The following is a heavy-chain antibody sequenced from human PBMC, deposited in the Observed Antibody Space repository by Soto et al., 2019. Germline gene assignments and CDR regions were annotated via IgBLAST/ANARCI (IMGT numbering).Heavy chain of an antibody. J-gene: IGHJ4*02. CDR2: IKSKTDGGTT. CDR3: YLRYCGWYPDY. CDR1: GFTFSNAW. D-gene: IGHD3-9*01. V-gene: IGHV3-15*01. Sequence: EVQLVESGGGLVKPGGSLRLSCAASGFTFSNAWMSWVRQAPGKGLEWVGRIKSKTDGGTTDYAAPVKGRFTISRDDSKNTLYLQMNSLKTEDTAVYYCYLRYCGWYPDYWGQGTLVTVSS.